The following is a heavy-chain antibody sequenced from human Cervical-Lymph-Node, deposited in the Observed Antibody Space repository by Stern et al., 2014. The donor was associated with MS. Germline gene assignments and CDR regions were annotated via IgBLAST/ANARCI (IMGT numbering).Heavy chain of an antibody. CDR3: VRGSRSWFPLYYFDY. V-gene: IGHV3-7*04. CDR1: GFTFSSYW. D-gene: IGHD6-13*01. CDR2: IKQDGSER. Sequence: VQLVESGEGLVQPGGSLRLTCSASGFTFSSYWMSWVRQAPGKGLEGVANIKQDGSERYYGDSVKGRFTISRDNAERSLYLQMHSLRGEDTAAYYCVRGSRSWFPLYYFDYWGQGVQVTVSS. J-gene: IGHJ4*02.